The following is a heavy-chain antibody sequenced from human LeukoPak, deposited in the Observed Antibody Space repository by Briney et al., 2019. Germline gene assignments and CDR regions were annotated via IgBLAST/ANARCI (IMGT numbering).Heavy chain of an antibody. Sequence: PGGSLRLSCAASGFTFNSYWMHWVRQAPGKGLVGVSRINSDGSSTTYADSVKGRFTISRDNAENTLYLQMNSLRAEDTAVYYCARTARSGGYWRDFDYWGQGTLVTVSS. CDR2: INSDGSST. D-gene: IGHD3-22*01. CDR3: ARTARSGGYWRDFDY. CDR1: GFTFNSYW. J-gene: IGHJ4*02. V-gene: IGHV3-74*01.